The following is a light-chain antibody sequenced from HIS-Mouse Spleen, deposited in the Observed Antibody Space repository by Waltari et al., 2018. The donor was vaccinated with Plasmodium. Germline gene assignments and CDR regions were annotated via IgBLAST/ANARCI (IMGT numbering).Light chain of an antibody. CDR1: SSNIGRHH. CDR2: RNN. V-gene: IGLV1-47*01. CDR3: AAWDDSLSGQE. J-gene: IGLJ2*01. Sequence: QSVLTQPPSASGTPGPRLTISCSGSSSNIGRHHVSWYQQLPGTAPKLLSYRNNQRPSGVPDRFSGSKSGTSASLAISGLRSEDEADYYCAAWDDSLSGQEFGGGTKLTVL.